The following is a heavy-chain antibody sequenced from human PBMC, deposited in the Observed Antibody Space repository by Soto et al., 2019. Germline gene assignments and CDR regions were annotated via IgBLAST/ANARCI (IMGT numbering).Heavy chain of an antibody. V-gene: IGHV3-21*01. CDR2: ISSSSYI. CDR3: ARDSITIPDAFDI. Sequence: GGSLRLSCAASGFTFSSYSMNWVRQAPGKGLEWVSSISSSSYIYYADSVKGRFTISRDNAKNSLYLQMNSLRAEDTAVYYCARDSITIPDAFDIWGQGTMVTVSS. D-gene: IGHD3-3*01. CDR1: GFTFSSYS. J-gene: IGHJ3*02.